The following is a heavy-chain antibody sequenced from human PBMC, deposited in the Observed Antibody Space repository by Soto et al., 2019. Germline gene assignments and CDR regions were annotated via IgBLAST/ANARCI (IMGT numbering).Heavy chain of an antibody. D-gene: IGHD3-22*01. CDR2: IIPILGIA. CDR3: ARDDAVDYYDSSGYYYYFDY. V-gene: IGHV1-69*04. Sequence: ASVTVSCQASGYTFSSYAISWVRQAPGQGLEWMGRIIPILGIANYAQKFQGRVTITADKSTSTAYMELSSLRSEDTAVYYCARDDAVDYYDSSGYYYYFDYWGQGTLVTVSS. J-gene: IGHJ4*02. CDR1: GYTFSSYA.